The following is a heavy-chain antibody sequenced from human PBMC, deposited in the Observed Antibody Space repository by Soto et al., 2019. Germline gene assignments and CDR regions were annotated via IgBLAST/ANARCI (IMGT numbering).Heavy chain of an antibody. V-gene: IGHV4-59*01. CDR1: GGSISSYY. Sequence: SETLSLTCTVSGGSISSYYGSWIRQPPGKGLEWIGYIYYSGSTNYNPSLKSRVTISVDTSKNQFSLKLSSVTAVVTFVYYCAIRYGINAFDILGHGTIVTVSS. CDR3: AIRYGINAFDI. D-gene: IGHD5-18*01. CDR2: IYYSGST. J-gene: IGHJ3*02.